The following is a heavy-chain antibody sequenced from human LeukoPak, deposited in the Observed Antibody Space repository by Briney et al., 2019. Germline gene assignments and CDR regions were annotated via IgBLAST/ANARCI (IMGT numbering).Heavy chain of an antibody. CDR3: AKGAHYGSGSSPYYYYYMDV. Sequence: GRSLRLSCAASGFTFSSYVMHWVRQAPGKGLEWVAIISYDGSNEYYADSVKGRFTISRDNSKNTLYLQMNSLRAEDTAVYYCAKGAHYGSGSSPYYYYYMDVWGKGTTVTISS. D-gene: IGHD3-10*01. V-gene: IGHV3-30*04. J-gene: IGHJ6*03. CDR2: ISYDGSNE. CDR1: GFTFSSYV.